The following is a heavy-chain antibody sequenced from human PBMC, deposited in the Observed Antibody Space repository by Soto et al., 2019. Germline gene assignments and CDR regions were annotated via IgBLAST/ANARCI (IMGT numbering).Heavy chain of an antibody. Sequence: QVQLVESGGGVVQPGRSLRLSCAASGFTFSSSAMHWVRQAPGKGLEWVAVISYDGSNKYYADSVKGRFTISRDNSKNTLYLQMNSLRAEDTAVYYCARDLRAWXQDSGAFDIWGQGTMVTVSS. CDR3: ARDLRAWXQDSGAFDI. D-gene: IGHD2-15*01. CDR2: ISYDGSNK. J-gene: IGHJ3*02. CDR1: GFTFSSSA. V-gene: IGHV3-30-3*01.